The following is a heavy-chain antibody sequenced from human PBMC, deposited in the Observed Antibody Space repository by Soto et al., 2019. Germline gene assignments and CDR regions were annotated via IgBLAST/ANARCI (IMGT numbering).Heavy chain of an antibody. V-gene: IGHV4-59*01. CDR3: AGDLWGYCGADCYPLDV. CDR2: MYNPGST. D-gene: IGHD2-21*02. Sequence: QVRLQDSCPGLVKPSATLSLNCTVSGDSISSYYWSWIRQPPVKGLECIGDMYNPGSTIYNPSLMSRVTIAVDTSQNKFSLKVNSVTAADTAVYYWAGDLWGYCGADCYPLDVWGQGATITVSS. J-gene: IGHJ6*02. CDR1: GDSISSYY.